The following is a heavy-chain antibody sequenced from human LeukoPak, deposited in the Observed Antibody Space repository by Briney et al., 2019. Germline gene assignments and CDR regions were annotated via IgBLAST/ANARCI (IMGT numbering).Heavy chain of an antibody. CDR3: ARRFITHDYRGWFDP. Sequence: SETLSLTCTVSGGSIRSSYYYWGWIRQPPGKGLEWIGSIYYSGSTYYNPSLKSRVTISVDTSKNQFSLKLSSVTAADTAVYYCARRFITHDYRGWFDPWGQGTLVTVSS. J-gene: IGHJ5*02. CDR1: GGSIRSSYYY. CDR2: IYYSGST. D-gene: IGHD4-11*01. V-gene: IGHV4-39*01.